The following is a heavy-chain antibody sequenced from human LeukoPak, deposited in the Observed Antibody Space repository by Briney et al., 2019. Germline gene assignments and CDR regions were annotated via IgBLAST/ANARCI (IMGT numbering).Heavy chain of an antibody. CDR2: ISGSGGST. J-gene: IGHJ4*02. Sequence: QSGGSLRLSCAASGFTFSSYAMSWVRQAPGKGLEWVSAISGSGGSTYYADSVKGRFTISRDNAKNSLYLQMNSLRAEDTAVYYCAREDTAMVMGQNYFDYWGQGTLVTVSS. D-gene: IGHD5-18*01. CDR3: AREDTAMVMGQNYFDY. CDR1: GFTFSSYA. V-gene: IGHV3-23*01.